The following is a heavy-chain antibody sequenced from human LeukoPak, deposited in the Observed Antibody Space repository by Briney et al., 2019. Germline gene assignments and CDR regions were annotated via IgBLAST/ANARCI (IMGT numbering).Heavy chain of an antibody. Sequence: PSETLSLTCTVSGYSIRNGYFWAWIRQPPGKGLEGFGNINPTGSTYYNPSLKSRVTISVDTSKNQFSLKVSSVSAADTAVYYCARAYSSSWYWNWFDPWGQGTLVTVSS. D-gene: IGHD6-13*01. CDR2: INPTGST. V-gene: IGHV4-38-2*02. CDR3: ARAYSSSWYWNWFDP. J-gene: IGHJ5*02. CDR1: GYSIRNGYF.